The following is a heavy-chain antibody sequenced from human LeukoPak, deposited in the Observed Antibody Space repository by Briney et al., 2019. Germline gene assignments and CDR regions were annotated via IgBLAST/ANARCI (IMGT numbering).Heavy chain of an antibody. Sequence: GGSLRLSCAASGFTVSSNYMTWVRQAPAKGLEWVSEIYSDGSTYYAASVKGRFSISRGISKNTVYLQMNSLRAEDTAVYYCARDLREHGVFDIWGQGTMVTVSS. CDR1: GFTVSSNY. V-gene: IGHV3-53*01. J-gene: IGHJ3*02. CDR2: IYSDGST. D-gene: IGHD1-26*01. CDR3: ARDLREHGVFDI.